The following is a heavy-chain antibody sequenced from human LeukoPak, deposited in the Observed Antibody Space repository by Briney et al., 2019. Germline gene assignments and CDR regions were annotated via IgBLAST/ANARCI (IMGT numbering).Heavy chain of an antibody. V-gene: IGHV3-9*01. D-gene: IGHD4-17*01. CDR1: GFTFDDYA. CDR3: AKDVTTVVTHYWYFDL. Sequence: GRSLRLSCAASGFTFDDYAMHWVRQAPGKGLEWVSGISWSSGSIGYADSVKGRFTISRDNAKNSLYLQVNSLRAEDTALYYCAKDVTTVVTHYWYFDLWGRGTLVTVSS. CDR2: ISWSSGSI. J-gene: IGHJ2*01.